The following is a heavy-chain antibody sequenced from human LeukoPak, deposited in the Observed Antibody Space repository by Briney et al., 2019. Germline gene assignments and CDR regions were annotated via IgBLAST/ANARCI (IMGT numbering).Heavy chain of an antibody. CDR1: GFTFSTYD. Sequence: GGSLRLSCAASGFTFSTYDMHWVRQVTGKGLEWVSGIRTAGDTYYSDPVKCRFTISRESAKNSLYLQMNSLRVGDTAVYYCARVVRDASGWYHFDFWGQGTLVTVSS. D-gene: IGHD6-19*01. V-gene: IGHV3-13*04. CDR2: IRTAGDT. J-gene: IGHJ4*02. CDR3: ARVVRDASGWYHFDF.